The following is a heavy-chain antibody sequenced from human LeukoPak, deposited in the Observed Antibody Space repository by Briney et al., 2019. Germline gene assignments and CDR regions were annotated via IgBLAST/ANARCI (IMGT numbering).Heavy chain of an antibody. V-gene: IGHV4-61*02. CDR3: ARGRGYDPVVFYFDY. D-gene: IGHD5-12*01. Sequence: SETLSLTCTVSGGSMSSGSYYWSWIRQPAGKGLEWIGRIYTSGSTNYNPSLKSRVTISVDTSKNQFSLKLSSVTAADTALYYCARGRGYDPVVFYFDYWGQGNLVTVSS. CDR2: IYTSGST. J-gene: IGHJ4*02. CDR1: GGSMSSGSYY.